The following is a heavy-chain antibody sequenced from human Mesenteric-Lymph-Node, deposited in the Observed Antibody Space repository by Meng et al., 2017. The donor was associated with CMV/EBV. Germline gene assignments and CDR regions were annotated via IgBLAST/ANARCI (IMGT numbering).Heavy chain of an antibody. J-gene: IGHJ4*02. CDR2: INPTTGAT. V-gene: IGHV1-2*06. Sequence: TFSDYVIDWVRQAPGQGLEWIGRINPTTGATDHAQKFQGRVTLTSDTSTTTTYMELSRLNSDDTAVYYCARGRTMVRGVLIVILGYWGQGTVVTVSS. D-gene: IGHD3-10*01. CDR1: TFSDYV. CDR3: ARGRTMVRGVLIVILGY.